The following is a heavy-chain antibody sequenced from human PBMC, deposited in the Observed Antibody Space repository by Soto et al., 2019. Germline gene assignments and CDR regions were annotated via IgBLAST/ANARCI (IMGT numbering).Heavy chain of an antibody. CDR1: GDSISSTTYY. D-gene: IGHD3-3*01. CDR3: ARISGVSNFDY. Sequence: PSETLSLTCTVSGDSISSTTYYWGWIRQPPGKGLEWIGSVYSGGTAYYNSSLKSRFSISVDTSKNYFSLKVNSVTAADTAVYWCARISGVSNFDYWGQGTQVTVSS. CDR2: VYSGGTA. J-gene: IGHJ4*02. V-gene: IGHV4-39*02.